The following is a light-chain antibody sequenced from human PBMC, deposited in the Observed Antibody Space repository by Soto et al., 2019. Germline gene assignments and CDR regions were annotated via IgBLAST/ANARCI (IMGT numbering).Light chain of an antibody. CDR1: QVISNW. V-gene: IGKV1-12*01. Sequence: DIQMTQYPSSVSASVGDRVAITCRASQVISNWLGWYQQKPGRAPKLLISAASSLESGVPSRFSGSGSGTDFTLTISSLQTEDSATYYCQQANNFPLTFGGGTQVEIK. CDR3: QQANNFPLT. J-gene: IGKJ4*01. CDR2: AAS.